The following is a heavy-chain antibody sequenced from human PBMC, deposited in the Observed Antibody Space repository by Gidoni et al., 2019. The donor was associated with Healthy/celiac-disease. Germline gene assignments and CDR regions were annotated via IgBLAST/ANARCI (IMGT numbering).Heavy chain of an antibody. V-gene: IGHV3-30*18. CDR3: AKKDYGDLEY. J-gene: IGHJ4*02. CDR2: ISYDGSNK. Sequence: QAPGKGLAWVAVISYDGSNKYYADSVKGRFTISRDNSKNTLYLQMNSLRAEDTAVYYCAKKDYGDLEYWGQGTLVTVSS. D-gene: IGHD4-17*01.